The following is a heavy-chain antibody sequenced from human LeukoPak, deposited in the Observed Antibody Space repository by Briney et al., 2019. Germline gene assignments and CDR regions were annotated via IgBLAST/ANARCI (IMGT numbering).Heavy chain of an antibody. CDR2: MNTYNGHT. D-gene: IGHD2-2*01. CDR1: GYTLTTYG. V-gene: IGHV1-18*01. CDR3: ARVFCGSTSCYNSFDP. Sequence: ASVKVSCKASGYTLTTYGVTWVRQAPGQGFEWMGWMNTYNGHTDYAPKLQGRVTMTTDTSTNTAYMDLRSLRFDDTAVYYCARVFCGSTSCYNSFDPRGQGTQVTVSS. J-gene: IGHJ5*02.